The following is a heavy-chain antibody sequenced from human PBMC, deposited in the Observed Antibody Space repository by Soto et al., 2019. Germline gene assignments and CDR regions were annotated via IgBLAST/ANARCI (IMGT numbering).Heavy chain of an antibody. CDR2: INPNSGGT. CDR3: ARDSGSYEGPPMDG. Sequence: ASVKVSCKASGYTFTGYYMHWVRQAPGQGLEWMGWINPNSGGTNYAQKFQGWVTMTRDTSISTAYMELSRLRSDDTAVYYRARDSGSYEGPPMDGWGQGTTVTVSS. CDR1: GYTFTGYY. D-gene: IGHD1-26*01. V-gene: IGHV1-2*04. J-gene: IGHJ6*02.